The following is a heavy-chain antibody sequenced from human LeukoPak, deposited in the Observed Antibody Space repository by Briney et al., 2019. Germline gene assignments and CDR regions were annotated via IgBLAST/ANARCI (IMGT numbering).Heavy chain of an antibody. CDR3: AKVSGYSYGFFDY. CDR2: ISWNSGNI. V-gene: IGHV3-9*01. J-gene: IGHJ4*02. Sequence: GRSLRLPCAASGFTFDDYAMHWVRQAPRKGLEWVSGISWNSGNIDYADSVKGRFTISRDNAKNSLYLQMASLRAEDTALYYCAKVSGYSYGFFDYWGQGSLVTVSS. CDR1: GFTFDDYA. D-gene: IGHD5-18*01.